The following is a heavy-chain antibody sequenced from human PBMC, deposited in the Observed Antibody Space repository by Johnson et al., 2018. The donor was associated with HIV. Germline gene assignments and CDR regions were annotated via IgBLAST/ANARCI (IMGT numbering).Heavy chain of an antibody. D-gene: IGHD5-18*01. CDR3: ARDGAIHLHEDVFDF. J-gene: IGHJ3*01. CDR2: ISYDGANA. CDR1: GFTFSAYP. Sequence: QVKLVESGGGVVQPGKSLRLSCAGTGFTFSAYPMHWVRQTPAKGLEWMAIISYDGANADYADSVKGRFTISRDNSNNRLYLQMSGLRTEDTGVYYCARDGAIHLHEDVFDFWGQGTTVTVSS. V-gene: IGHV3-30-3*01.